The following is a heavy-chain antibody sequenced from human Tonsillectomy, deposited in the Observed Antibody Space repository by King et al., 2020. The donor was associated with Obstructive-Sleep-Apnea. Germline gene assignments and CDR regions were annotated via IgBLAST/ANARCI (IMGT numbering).Heavy chain of an antibody. D-gene: IGHD3-22*01. CDR1: GFTFGDYA. CDR3: TRELGYYDTSGYLGFY. V-gene: IGHV3-49*03. CDR2: IRRKVYGGTT. Sequence: VQLVESGGGLVQPGRSLRLSCTAAGFTFGDYAMSWFRQAPGKGLEWVGFIRRKVYGGTTEYAESVKGRFTISRDDSKSIASLQMTSLTTEDTAVYYCTRELGYYDTSGYLGFYWGQGTLVTVSS. J-gene: IGHJ4*02.